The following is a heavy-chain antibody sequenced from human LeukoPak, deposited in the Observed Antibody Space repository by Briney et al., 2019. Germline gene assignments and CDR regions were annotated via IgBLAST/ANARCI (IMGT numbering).Heavy chain of an antibody. CDR3: ARDRTYYDILMSFDI. V-gene: IGHV1-2*02. CDR2: INPNSGGT. CDR1: GYTFTGYY. J-gene: IGHJ3*02. D-gene: IGHD3-9*01. Sequence: GASVKVSCKASGYTFTGYYMLWVRQAPGQGLEWMGWINPNSGGTNYAQKFQGRVTMTRDTSISTAYMELSRLRSDDTAVYYCARDRTYYDILMSFDIWGQGTMVTVSS.